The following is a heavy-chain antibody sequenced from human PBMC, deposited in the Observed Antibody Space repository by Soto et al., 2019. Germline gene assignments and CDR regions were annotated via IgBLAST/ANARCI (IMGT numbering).Heavy chain of an antibody. D-gene: IGHD6-13*01. CDR2: IYWDDDK. CDR1: GFSLSTSGVG. Sequence: KESGPTLVKPTQTLTLTCTFSGFSLSTSGVGVGWIRQPPGKALEWLALIYWDDDKRYSPSLKSRLTITKDTSKNQVVLTMTNMDPVDTATYYCARMYSSSWYEDFQHWGQGTLVTVSS. CDR3: ARMYSSSWYEDFQH. V-gene: IGHV2-5*02. J-gene: IGHJ1*01.